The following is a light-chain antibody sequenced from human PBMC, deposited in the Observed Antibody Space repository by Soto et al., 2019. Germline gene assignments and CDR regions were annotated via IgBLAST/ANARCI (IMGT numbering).Light chain of an antibody. CDR3: GTWDNSLSVYV. J-gene: IGLJ1*01. CDR1: SSNIGNNY. V-gene: IGLV1-51*01. Sequence: QSVLTQPPSVSAAPGQRITISCSGSSSNIGNNYVSWYQQVPETGPKLLIYDNDERPSGIPDRFSGSRYGTSATLGIAGLQTGDEADYYCGTWDNSLSVYVFGAGTKLTVL. CDR2: DND.